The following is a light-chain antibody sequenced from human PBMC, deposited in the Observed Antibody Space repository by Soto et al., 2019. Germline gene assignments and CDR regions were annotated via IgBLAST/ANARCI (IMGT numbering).Light chain of an antibody. CDR3: QQYNYWPQT. CDR2: GAS. CDR1: QSVSNN. V-gene: IGKV3-15*01. Sequence: EIVLTQSPGTLSLSPGERATLSCRASQSVSNNLLAWYQQKPGQAPRLLIYGASTRATGIPARFSGSGSGTEFTLTISRLQSEDFAVYYCQQYNYWPQTFGQGTKVDIK. J-gene: IGKJ1*01.